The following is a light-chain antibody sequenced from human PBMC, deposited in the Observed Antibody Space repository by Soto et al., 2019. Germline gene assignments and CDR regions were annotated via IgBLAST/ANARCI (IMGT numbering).Light chain of an antibody. CDR1: QSVGSN. CDR3: HQYEDWPPQLT. J-gene: IGKJ4*01. V-gene: IGKV3-15*01. CDR2: GAS. Sequence: EIVMTQSPATLSVSPGEGATLSCRAGQSVGSNLAWYQQKPGQAPRLLIYGASTRATGVPARFSGSGSGTEFTLTIIILQSQDFAVDYCHQYEDWPPQLTFGGGTKVEIK.